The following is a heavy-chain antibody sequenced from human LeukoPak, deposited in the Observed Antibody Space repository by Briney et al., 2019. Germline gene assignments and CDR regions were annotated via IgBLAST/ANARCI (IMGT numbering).Heavy chain of an antibody. CDR2: MNPNSGNT. D-gene: IGHD3-10*01. CDR3: ARGRSITMVRGAPYRLGDY. CDR1: GYTFTSYD. J-gene: IGHJ4*02. Sequence: ASVKVSCKASGYTFTSYDINWVRQATGRGLEWMGWMNPNSGNTGYAQKFQGRVTMTRNTSISTAYMELSSLRSEDTAVYYCARGRSITMVRGAPYRLGDYWGQGTLVTVSS. V-gene: IGHV1-8*01.